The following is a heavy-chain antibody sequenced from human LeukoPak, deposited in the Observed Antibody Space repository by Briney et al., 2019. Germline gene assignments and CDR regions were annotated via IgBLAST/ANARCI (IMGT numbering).Heavy chain of an antibody. Sequence: SETLSLTCTVSGGSISSYYWSWIRQPPGKGLEWIGYIYYSGSTNYNPSLKSRVTISVDTSKNQFSLKLSSVTAADTAVYYCARERGTMVRGVIRYYYYMDVWGKGTTVTVSS. CDR3: ARERGTMVRGVIRYYYYMDV. CDR1: GGSISSYY. V-gene: IGHV4-59*12. CDR2: IYYSGST. D-gene: IGHD3-10*01. J-gene: IGHJ6*03.